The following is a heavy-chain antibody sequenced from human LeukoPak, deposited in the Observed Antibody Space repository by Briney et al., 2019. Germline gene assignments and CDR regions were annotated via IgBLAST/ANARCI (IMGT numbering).Heavy chain of an antibody. CDR3: ARDHLTIFGVVNTYNWFDP. J-gene: IGHJ5*02. CDR1: GGSISSDGVY. CDR2: IFHSGGT. Sequence: KPSETLSLTCTVSGGSISSDGVYWGWVRQPPGKGLEWIGSIFHSGGTYYNPSLKSRVIIPVDTSKNQFSLKLNSVTAADTAVYYCARDHLTIFGVVNTYNWFDPWGQGTLVTVSS. V-gene: IGHV4-39*07. D-gene: IGHD3-3*01.